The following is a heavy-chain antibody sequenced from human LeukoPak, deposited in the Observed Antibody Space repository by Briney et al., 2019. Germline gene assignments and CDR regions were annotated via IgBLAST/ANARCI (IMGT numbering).Heavy chain of an antibody. D-gene: IGHD2-15*01. Sequence: GGSLRLSCAAYGFTFSGYAMSWVPQAPGKGLEWVSTISGGGGSTYYADSVKDLLTISRDNCKNGLYLQMNSLSDEDTAVYFCAKRIFGCSGGSCYSTLDYWGQGTLVTVSS. CDR3: AKRIFGCSGGSCYSTLDY. CDR2: ISGGGGST. V-gene: IGHV3-23*01. CDR1: GFTFSGYA. J-gene: IGHJ4*02.